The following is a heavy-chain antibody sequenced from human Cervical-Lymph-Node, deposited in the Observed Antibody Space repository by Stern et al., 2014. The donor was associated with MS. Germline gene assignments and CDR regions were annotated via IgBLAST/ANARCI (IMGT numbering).Heavy chain of an antibody. CDR1: GDTFSNLD. Sequence: QMQLVQSGAEVKKPGSSVKVSCKASGDTFSNLDISWVRQAPGHGPEWLGGITPLFGTANYAQMVQCRVTFTADESTSTIYMELSSLTSDDTAVYYCARHQGGIAAYWGQGTPVTVSS. J-gene: IGHJ4*02. CDR2: ITPLFGTA. V-gene: IGHV1-69*01. CDR3: ARHQGGIAAY. D-gene: IGHD6-13*01.